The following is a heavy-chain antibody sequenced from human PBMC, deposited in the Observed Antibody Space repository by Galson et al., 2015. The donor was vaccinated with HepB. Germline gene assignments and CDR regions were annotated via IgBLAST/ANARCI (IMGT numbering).Heavy chain of an antibody. D-gene: IGHD2-8*02. J-gene: IGHJ5*02. V-gene: IGHV4-59*02. Sequence: SGASVSSYYWSWIRQSPEKGLEWIGYVYHSGTTNYNPSLESRVTISADTSENQFSLTLNSVTAADMAVYYCARLRYCTGSACHHWFDPWGQGTLVTVPS. CDR1: GASVSSYY. CDR2: VYHSGTT. CDR3: ARLRYCTGSACHHWFDP.